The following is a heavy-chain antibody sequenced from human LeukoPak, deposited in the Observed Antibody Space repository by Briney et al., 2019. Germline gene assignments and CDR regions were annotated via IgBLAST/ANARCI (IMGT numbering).Heavy chain of an antibody. D-gene: IGHD4-17*01. CDR3: AKDLSLYGDYGYYGMDV. Sequence: GGSLRLSCAASGFTFSSYGMHWVRQAPGKGLEWVAVISYDGSNKYYADSVKGRFTISRDNSRNTLYLQMNSLRAEDTAVYYCAKDLSLYGDYGYYGMDVWGQGTTVTVSS. CDR1: GFTFSSYG. V-gene: IGHV3-30*18. J-gene: IGHJ6*02. CDR2: ISYDGSNK.